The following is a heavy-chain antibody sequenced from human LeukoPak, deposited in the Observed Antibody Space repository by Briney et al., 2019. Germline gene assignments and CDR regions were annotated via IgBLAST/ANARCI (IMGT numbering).Heavy chain of an antibody. CDR2: ISAYNGNT. V-gene: IGHV1-18*01. D-gene: IGHD3-9*01. Sequence: GASVKVSCKASGYTFTSYGISWVRQAPGQGLEWMGWISAYNGNTNYAQKLQGRVTMTTDTSTSTAYIELRSLRSDDTAVYYCARDSPPLRYFDWLLSSYYFDYWGQGTLVTVSS. J-gene: IGHJ4*02. CDR1: GYTFTSYG. CDR3: ARDSPPLRYFDWLLSSYYFDY.